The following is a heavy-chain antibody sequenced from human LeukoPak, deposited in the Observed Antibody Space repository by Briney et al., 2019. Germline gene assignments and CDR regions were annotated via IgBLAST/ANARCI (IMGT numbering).Heavy chain of an antibody. V-gene: IGHV1-8*01. CDR1: GYTFTSYD. Sequence: ASVKVSCKASGYTFTSYDINWVRQATGQGLEWMGWMNPNSGNTGYAQKFQGRVTMTRNTSISTAYMELSSLRSEDTAVYYCARVMCEITMVREVIITSCRDPSGCDHWGQGTLVTVSS. CDR3: ARVMCEITMVREVIITSCRDPSGCDH. D-gene: IGHD3-10*01. J-gene: IGHJ4*02. CDR2: MNPNSGNT.